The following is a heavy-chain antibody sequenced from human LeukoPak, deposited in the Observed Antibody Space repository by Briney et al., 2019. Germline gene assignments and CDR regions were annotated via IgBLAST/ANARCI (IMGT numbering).Heavy chain of an antibody. J-gene: IGHJ4*02. CDR2: ISAYNGNT. CDR3: AXXXXXFDRLLSFSGYYFDY. V-gene: IGHV1-18*01. Sequence: GASVKVPCKASGYTFTSYGISWVRQAPGQGLEWMGWISAYNGNTNYAQKLQGRVTMTTDTSTSTAYMELRSLRSDDTAVYYCAXXXXXFDRLLSFSGYYFDYWGQGTLVTVSS. CDR1: GYTFTSYG. D-gene: IGHD3-9*01.